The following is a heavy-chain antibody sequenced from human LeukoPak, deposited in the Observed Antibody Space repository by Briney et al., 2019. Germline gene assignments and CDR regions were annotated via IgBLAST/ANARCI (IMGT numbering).Heavy chain of an antibody. V-gene: IGHV3-48*01. CDR1: GFAVNTYD. CDR3: AGYGVYPY. CDR2: FGISGTI. D-gene: IGHD5/OR15-5a*01. Sequence: PGGSLRLSCAASGFAVNTYDVHWVRQAPGEGPQWIAYFGISGTIYYADSVRGRFTISRDSAKNSLYLQMNGLRVDDTAIYYCAGYGVYPYWGQGTPVTVSS. J-gene: IGHJ4*02.